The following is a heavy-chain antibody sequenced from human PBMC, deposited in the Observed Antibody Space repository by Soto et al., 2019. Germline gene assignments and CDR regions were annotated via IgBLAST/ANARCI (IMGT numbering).Heavy chain of an antibody. D-gene: IGHD5-12*01. V-gene: IGHV3-30*03. CDR3: ATHLTNVNIVATITGVDYFDY. Sequence: EGPPGGSLRLSCAASGFTFSSYGMHWVRQAPGKGLEWVAVISYDGSNKYYADSVKGRFTISRDNSKNTLYLQMNSLRAEDTAVYYCATHLTNVNIVATITGVDYFDYWGQGTLVTVSS. CDR2: ISYDGSNK. CDR1: GFTFSSYG. J-gene: IGHJ4*02.